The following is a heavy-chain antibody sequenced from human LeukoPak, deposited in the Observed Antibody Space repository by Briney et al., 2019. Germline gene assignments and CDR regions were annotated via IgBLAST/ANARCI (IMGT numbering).Heavy chain of an antibody. V-gene: IGHV4-61*02. CDR1: CGSISSGSYY. D-gene: IGHD3-3*02. CDR2: IYTSGST. Sequence: PSETLSLTXTVSCGSISSGSYYWSRIRQPAGKGLEWIGRIYTSGSTNYNPSLKSRVTISVDTSKNQFSLKLSSVTAADTAVYYCARDVAIFGVVDAFDIWGQGTMVTVSS. J-gene: IGHJ3*02. CDR3: ARDVAIFGVVDAFDI.